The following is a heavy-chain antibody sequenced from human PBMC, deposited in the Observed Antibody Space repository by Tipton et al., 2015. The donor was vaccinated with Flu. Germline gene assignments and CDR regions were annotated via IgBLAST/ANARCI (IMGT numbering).Heavy chain of an antibody. V-gene: IGHV3-48*03. CDR1: GFTFSSYE. Sequence: SLRLSCAASGFTFSSYEMNWVRQAPGKGLEWVSYISSSGSTIYYADSVKGRFTISRDNAKNSLYLQMNSLRAEYTAVYYCATRRPYCSSTSCSRGWGQGTLVTVSS. J-gene: IGHJ4*02. CDR3: ATRRPYCSSTSCSRG. D-gene: IGHD2-2*01. CDR2: ISSSGSTI.